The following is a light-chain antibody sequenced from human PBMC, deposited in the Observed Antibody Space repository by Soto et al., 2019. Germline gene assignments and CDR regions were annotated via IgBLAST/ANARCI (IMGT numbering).Light chain of an antibody. CDR3: QQYRNWPVT. J-gene: IGKJ4*01. Sequence: EIVLTQSPGTLSLSPGERATLSCRASQSVSSSYLAWYQQKPGQAPRLLIYAASTRATGIPARFSGSESGTEFILTISSLQSEDVAVYYCQQYRNWPVTFGGGTKVEIK. V-gene: IGKV3D-20*02. CDR2: AAS. CDR1: QSVSSSY.